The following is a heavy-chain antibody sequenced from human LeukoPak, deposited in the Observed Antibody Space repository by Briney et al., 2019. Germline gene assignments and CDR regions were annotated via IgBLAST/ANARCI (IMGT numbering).Heavy chain of an antibody. CDR2: TIPIFGTA. J-gene: IGHJ5*02. CDR3: ARDLTMVRGARYRPYNWFDA. CDR1: RGTFSSYA. V-gene: IGHV1-69*13. Sequence: SVKVSCKASRGTFSSYAISWVRQAPGQGLEWMGGTIPIFGTANYAQKFQGRVTISADESTSTAYMELSSLRFEDTAVYYCARDLTMVRGARYRPYNWFDAWGQGTLVTVSP. D-gene: IGHD3-10*01.